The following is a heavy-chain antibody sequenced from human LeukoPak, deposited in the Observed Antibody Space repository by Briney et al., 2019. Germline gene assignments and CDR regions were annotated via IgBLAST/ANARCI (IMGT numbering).Heavy chain of an antibody. CDR1: GGSISSSSYY. CDR2: IYYSGST. J-gene: IGHJ5*02. V-gene: IGHV4-39*07. CDR3: ARDGGSLFDP. Sequence: SETLSLTCTVSGGSISSSSYYWGWIRQPPGKGLEWIGSIYYSGSTYYNPSLKGRVTISVDTSKNQFSLKLSSVTAADTAVYYCARDGGSLFDPWGQGTLVTVSS. D-gene: IGHD3-16*01.